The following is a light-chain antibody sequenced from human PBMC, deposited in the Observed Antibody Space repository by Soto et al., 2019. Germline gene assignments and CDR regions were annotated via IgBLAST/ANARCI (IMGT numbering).Light chain of an antibody. Sequence: QSALTQPASVSGSPGQSITISCTGTSSDVGGYNYVSWYQQHPGKAPKLMIYEVRNRPSGVSNRFSGSKSGNTASLTISGLQAEDEAYYYCSSYTGSNTGVFGGGTKLTVL. J-gene: IGLJ3*02. CDR3: SSYTGSNTGV. V-gene: IGLV2-14*01. CDR1: SSDVGGYNY. CDR2: EVR.